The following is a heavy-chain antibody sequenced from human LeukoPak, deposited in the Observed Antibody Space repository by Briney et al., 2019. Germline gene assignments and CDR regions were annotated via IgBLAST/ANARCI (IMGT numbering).Heavy chain of an antibody. J-gene: IGHJ4*02. Sequence: ASVKVSCKASGYTFTSYYMHWVRQAPGQGLEWMGGFDPEDGETIYAQKFQGRVTMTEDTSTDTAYMELSSLRSEDTAVYYCATASSYGAHYFDYWGQGTLVTVSS. CDR3: ATASSYGAHYFDY. CDR1: GYTFTSYY. CDR2: FDPEDGET. V-gene: IGHV1-24*01. D-gene: IGHD5-18*01.